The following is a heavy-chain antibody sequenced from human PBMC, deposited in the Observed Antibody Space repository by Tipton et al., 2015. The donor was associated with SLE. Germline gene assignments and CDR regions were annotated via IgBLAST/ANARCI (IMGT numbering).Heavy chain of an antibody. J-gene: IGHJ4*02. V-gene: IGHV3-74*01. Sequence: SLRLSCAASGFTFSSYWMHWVRQAPGKGLVWVSRLNSDGSYTSYADSAKGRFTISRDNAKNTLYLQMNSLRAEDTAVYYCARALGMGYWGQGTLVTVSS. D-gene: IGHD3-9*01. CDR2: LNSDGSYT. CDR1: GFTFSSYW. CDR3: ARALGMGY.